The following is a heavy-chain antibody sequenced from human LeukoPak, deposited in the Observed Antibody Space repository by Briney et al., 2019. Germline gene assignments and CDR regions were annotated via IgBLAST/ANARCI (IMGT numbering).Heavy chain of an antibody. CDR2: IRYDGSNK. D-gene: IGHD3-10*01. J-gene: IGHJ4*02. CDR3: ARQWFGDWGYYFDY. CDR1: AFTFSSYG. V-gene: IGHV3-30*02. Sequence: GGSLRLSCAASAFTFSSYGMHWVRQAPGKGLEWVAFIRYDGSNKYYADSVKGRFTISRDNSKNTVYLQMNSLRAEDTAIYYCARQWFGDWGYYFDYWGQGTLVTVSS.